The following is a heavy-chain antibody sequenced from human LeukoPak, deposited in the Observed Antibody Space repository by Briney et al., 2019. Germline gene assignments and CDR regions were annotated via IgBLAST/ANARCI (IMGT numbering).Heavy chain of an antibody. Sequence: GGSLKLSCAASGFIFSGSAMHWVRQASGRGLEWVGRIRSETNNYATTYAASVTGRFAISRDDSKNTVYLQMDSLKSEDTAVYYCTNGKNAWGQGTLVTVSS. J-gene: IGHJ4*02. CDR2: IRSETNNYAT. CDR3: TNGKNA. D-gene: IGHD1-1*01. CDR1: GFIFSGSA. V-gene: IGHV3-73*01.